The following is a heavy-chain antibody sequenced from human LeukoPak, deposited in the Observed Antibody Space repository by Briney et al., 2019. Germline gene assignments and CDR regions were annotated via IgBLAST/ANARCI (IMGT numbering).Heavy chain of an antibody. CDR3: ARGEGITMVRGVKWVS. V-gene: IGHV4-39*07. CDR1: GGSLSSYY. D-gene: IGHD3-10*01. CDR2: IYYSGST. Sequence: PSETLSLTCSVSGGSLSSYYWTWIRQPPGKGLEWIGSIYYSGSTYYNPSLKSRVTISVDTSKNQFSLKLSSMTAADTAVYYCARGEGITMVRGVKWVSWGQGTLVTVSS. J-gene: IGHJ4*02.